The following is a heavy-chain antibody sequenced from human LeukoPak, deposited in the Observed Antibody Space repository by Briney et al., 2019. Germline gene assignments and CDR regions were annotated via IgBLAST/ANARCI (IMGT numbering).Heavy chain of an antibody. J-gene: IGHJ4*02. CDR1: GFTFNNYW. V-gene: IGHV3-7*01. Sequence: PGGSLRLSCAASGFTFNNYWMTWVRQAPGKGLEWVATIKQDGSEEYYVDSVKGRFTVSRDNAKNSLYLQMNSLRVEDTALYYCARGLKGPDYWGQGTLVTVSS. CDR2: IKQDGSEE. CDR3: ARGLKGPDY.